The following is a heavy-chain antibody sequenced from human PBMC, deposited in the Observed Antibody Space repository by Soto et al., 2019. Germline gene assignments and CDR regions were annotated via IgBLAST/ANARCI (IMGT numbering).Heavy chain of an antibody. Sequence: ASVKVSCKASGYTFTSYDINWVRQATGQGLEWMGWMNPNSGNTGYAQKFQGRVTMTRNTSISTAYMELSSLRSEDTAVYYCARSSLEWLGLYYYYGMDVWGQGTTVTVSS. V-gene: IGHV1-8*01. J-gene: IGHJ6*02. CDR3: ARSSLEWLGLYYYYGMDV. CDR1: GYTFTSYD. CDR2: MNPNSGNT. D-gene: IGHD3-3*01.